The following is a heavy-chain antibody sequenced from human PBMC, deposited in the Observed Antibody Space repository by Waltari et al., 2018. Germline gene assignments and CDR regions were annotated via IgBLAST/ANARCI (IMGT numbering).Heavy chain of an antibody. Sequence: EVQLVQSGAEVKKPGESLKNSCKGSGYSFTSYWIGWVRQMPGKGLEWMGIICRGYACTRYSPAFQSQGTISAEKSSSTAYLQWSSLKAADTAMDYCARSVVVTPNWFDPWGQGTRVTVSS. J-gene: IGHJ5*02. V-gene: IGHV5-51*01. CDR1: GYSFTSYW. CDR3: ARSVVVTPNWFDP. CDR2: ICRGYACT. D-gene: IGHD2-21*02.